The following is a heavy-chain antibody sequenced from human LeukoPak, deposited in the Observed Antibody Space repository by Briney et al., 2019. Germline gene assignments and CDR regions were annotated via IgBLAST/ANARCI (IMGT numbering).Heavy chain of an antibody. Sequence: RGSLRLSCAASGFTFSSYEMNWVRQAAGKGLEWVSYISSSGSTIYYADSVKSRFTISRDNAKNSLYLQMNSLRGEDTAVYYCAELGITMIGGVWGKGTTVTISS. CDR1: GFTFSSYE. CDR2: ISSSGSTI. J-gene: IGHJ6*04. CDR3: AELGITMIGGV. D-gene: IGHD3-10*02. V-gene: IGHV3-48*03.